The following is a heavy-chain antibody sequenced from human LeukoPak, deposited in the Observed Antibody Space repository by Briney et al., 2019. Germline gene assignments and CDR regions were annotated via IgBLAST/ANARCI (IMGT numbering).Heavy chain of an antibody. D-gene: IGHD6-19*01. V-gene: IGHV4-59*01. CDR1: GGSISSYY. CDR3: ARSSGWYLGWFDP. CDR2: IYYSGST. Sequence: PSETLSLTCTVSGGSISSYYWSWIRQPPGKGLEWIGYIYYSGSTNYNPSLKSRVTISVDTSKNQFSLKLSSVTAADTAVYYCARSSGWYLGWFDPWGQGTLVTVSS. J-gene: IGHJ5*02.